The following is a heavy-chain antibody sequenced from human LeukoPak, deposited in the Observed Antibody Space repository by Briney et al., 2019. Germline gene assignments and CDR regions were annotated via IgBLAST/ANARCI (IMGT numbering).Heavy chain of an antibody. J-gene: IGHJ4*02. D-gene: IGHD5-24*01. CDR2: IYYSGST. CDR1: GGSISSYY. Sequence: SETLSLTCTISGGSISSYYWSWIRQPPGKGLEWIGYIYYSGSTNYNPSLESRVTISVDTSKNQFSLKLSSVTAADTAVYYCARDGDGYISWGQGTLVTVSS. V-gene: IGHV4-59*01. CDR3: ARDGDGYIS.